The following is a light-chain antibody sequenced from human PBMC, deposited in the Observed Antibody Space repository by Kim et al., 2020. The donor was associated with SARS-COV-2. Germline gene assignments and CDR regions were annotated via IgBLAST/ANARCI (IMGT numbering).Light chain of an antibody. CDR3: HQYKNWPPWT. V-gene: IGKV3-15*01. J-gene: IGKJ1*01. CDR1: QSIVTD. CDR2: GAS. Sequence: PRGATATPSCCASQSIVTDFAWYQQKAGHAPRLRIYGASARATGIPARFSGSGSGTEFTLTISSLQSDDSAVYYCHQYKNWPPWTFGQGTKVDIK.